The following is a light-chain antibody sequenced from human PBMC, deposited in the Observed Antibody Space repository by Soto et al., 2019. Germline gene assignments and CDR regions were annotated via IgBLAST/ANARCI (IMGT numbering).Light chain of an antibody. V-gene: IGKV3-20*01. CDR3: QQYGSSPPIS. Sequence: EIVLTQCPGTLSLSPGERSTLSCRASQSVSSSYLAWYQQKPDRAPRLLIYGASSRPTGIPDRFSGSGSGTDFTLTISRLEPEDFAVYYCQQYGSSPPISFGQGTRLEI. CDR2: GAS. J-gene: IGKJ5*01. CDR1: QSVSSSY.